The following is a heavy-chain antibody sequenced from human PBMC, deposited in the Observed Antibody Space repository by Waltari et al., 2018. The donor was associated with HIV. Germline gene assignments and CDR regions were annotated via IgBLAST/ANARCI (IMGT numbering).Heavy chain of an antibody. CDR3: ATGRSSSMAAPPVY. D-gene: IGHD3-10*01. Sequence: QLQLQESGPGLVKPSETLSLTCTVSGGSLSSGSHYWGWIRQPPGKGLEWIASVYYSGSTHYNPSLKSRVTISVDTSKNQFSLTLTSVTAADTAIYHCATGRSSSMAAPPVYWGQGVSVTV. V-gene: IGHV4-39*01. J-gene: IGHJ4*02. CDR2: VYYSGST. CDR1: GGSLSSGSHY.